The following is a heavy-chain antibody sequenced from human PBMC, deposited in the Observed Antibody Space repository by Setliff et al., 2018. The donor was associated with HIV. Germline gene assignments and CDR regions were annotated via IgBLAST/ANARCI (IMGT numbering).Heavy chain of an antibody. J-gene: IGHJ6*03. CDR2: IYYRGST. D-gene: IGHD6-13*01. V-gene: IGHV4-39*01. Sequence: SETLSLTCTVSGGSISSSSYYWGWIRQPPGKGLEWIGTIYYRGSTYYNASLKSRVTISVDTSKNQFSLKLSSVTAADTAVYYCLLSDSSWYPNYYYYMDVWGKGTTVTVSS. CDR1: GGSISSSSYY. CDR3: LLSDSSWYPNYYYYMDV.